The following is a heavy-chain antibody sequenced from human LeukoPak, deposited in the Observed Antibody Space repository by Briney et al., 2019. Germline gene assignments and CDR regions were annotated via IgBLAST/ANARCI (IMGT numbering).Heavy chain of an antibody. CDR1: GYTFTSYA. Sequence: SVKVTCKASGYTFTSYAISWVRQAPGQGLEWMGRIIPILGIANYAQKFQGRVTITADKSTSTAYMELSSLRSEDTAVYYCARGYYGSGSQDYWGQGTLVTVSS. D-gene: IGHD3-10*01. CDR3: ARGYYGSGSQDY. V-gene: IGHV1-69*04. J-gene: IGHJ4*02. CDR2: IIPILGIA.